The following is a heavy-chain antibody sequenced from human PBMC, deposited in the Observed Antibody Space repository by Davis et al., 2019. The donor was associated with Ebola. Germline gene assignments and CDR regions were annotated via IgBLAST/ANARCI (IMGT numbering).Heavy chain of an antibody. Sequence: TLSLTCAVYGGSFSGYYWSWIRQPPGKALELVALIGRDDYKYYNTSLKTRLTISKDTSRNQVVLTMTNMDPVDTGTYYCARASGNYYYAMDVWGQGTTVTVSS. V-gene: IGHV2-70*01. J-gene: IGHJ6*02. CDR2: IGRDDYK. D-gene: IGHD3-10*01. CDR3: ARASGNYYYAMDV. CDR1: GGSFSGYY.